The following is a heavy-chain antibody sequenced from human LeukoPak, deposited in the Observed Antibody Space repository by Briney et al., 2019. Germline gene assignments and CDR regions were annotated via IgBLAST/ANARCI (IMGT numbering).Heavy chain of an antibody. CDR1: FDSISSYIYY. CDR2: VFHTGST. CDR3: VRRHESRSYSFDK. D-gene: IGHD3-22*01. Sequence: PSETLSLTCTVSFDSISSYIYYLGWIRQPPGKGLEWIANVFHTGSTYYNPSLRSRLSISVDTSREQFSLTLSSVTAADTAVYYCVRRHESRSYSFDKWGRGTLVTVSS. V-gene: IGHV4-39*01. J-gene: IGHJ4*02.